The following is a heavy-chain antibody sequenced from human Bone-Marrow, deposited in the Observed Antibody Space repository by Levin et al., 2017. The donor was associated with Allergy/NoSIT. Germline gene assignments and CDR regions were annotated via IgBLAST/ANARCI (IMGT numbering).Heavy chain of an antibody. V-gene: IGHV1-69*01. J-gene: IGHJ4*02. D-gene: IGHD1-20*01. CDR1: GGTFSSYA. Sequence: GGSLRLSCKASGGTFSSYAISWVRQAPGQGLEWMGGIIPIFGTANYAQKFQGRVTITADESTSTAYMELSSLRSEDTAVYYCASPHNWNDLEFDYWGQGTLVTVSS. CDR2: IIPIFGTA. CDR3: ASPHNWNDLEFDY.